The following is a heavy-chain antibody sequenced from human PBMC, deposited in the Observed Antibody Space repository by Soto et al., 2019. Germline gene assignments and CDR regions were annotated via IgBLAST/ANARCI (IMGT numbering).Heavy chain of an antibody. Sequence: SETLSLTCPVSGGSIRSYYWSWIRQPAGKGLEWIGRIYTSGSTNYNPSLKSRVTMSVDTSKNQFSLKLSSVTAADTAVYYCARACSSNSCYDVFDYWGQGTLVTVSS. J-gene: IGHJ4*02. CDR2: IYTSGST. CDR1: GGSIRSYY. D-gene: IGHD2-2*01. CDR3: ARACSSNSCYDVFDY. V-gene: IGHV4-4*07.